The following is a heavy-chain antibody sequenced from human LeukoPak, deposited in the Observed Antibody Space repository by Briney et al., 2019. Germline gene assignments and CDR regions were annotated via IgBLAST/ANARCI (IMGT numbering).Heavy chain of an antibody. J-gene: IGHJ6*02. V-gene: IGHV1-46*01. D-gene: IGHD3-9*01. CDR1: GYTFTSYY. CDR3: ARERYYDILTGYYIRYYYYGMDV. Sequence: ASVKVSCKASGYTFTSYYMHWVRQAPGQGLEWMGIINPSGGSTSYAQKFQGRVTMTRDTSTSTVCMELSSLRSEDTAVYYCARERYYDILTGYYIRYYYYGMDVWGQGATVTVSS. CDR2: INPSGGST.